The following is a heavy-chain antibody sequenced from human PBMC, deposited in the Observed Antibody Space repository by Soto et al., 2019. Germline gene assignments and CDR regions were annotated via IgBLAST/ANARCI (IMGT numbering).Heavy chain of an antibody. V-gene: IGHV3-48*01. CDR2: ISSSSFTI. D-gene: IGHD2-21*01. J-gene: IGHJ3*02. CDR1: GFSFSDYS. CDR3: ARERVNGHNSAFDI. Sequence: GGSLRLFCAASGFSFSDYSMNWVRQAPGRGLEWVSYISSSSFTIHYADSVEGRFAISRDNAKNSLYLQMNSLRAEDTAVYYCARERVNGHNSAFDIWGQGTMVTVSS.